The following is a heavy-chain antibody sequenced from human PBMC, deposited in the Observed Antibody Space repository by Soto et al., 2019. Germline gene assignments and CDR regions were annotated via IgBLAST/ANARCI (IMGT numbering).Heavy chain of an antibody. CDR3: ARLGGYSYGHAVVVY. CDR2: IYYSGST. Sequence: QLQLQESGPGLVKPSETLSLTCTVSGGSISSSSYYWGWIRQPPGKGLEWIGSIYYSGSTYYNPSLKSRVTISVDTSKNQFSLKLSSVTAADTALYYCARLGGYSYGHAVVVYWGQGTLVTVSS. D-gene: IGHD5-18*01. J-gene: IGHJ4*02. V-gene: IGHV4-39*01. CDR1: GGSISSSSYY.